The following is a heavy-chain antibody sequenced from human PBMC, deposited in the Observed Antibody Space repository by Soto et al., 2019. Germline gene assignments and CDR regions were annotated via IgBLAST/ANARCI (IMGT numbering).Heavy chain of an antibody. D-gene: IGHD6-13*01. Sequence: PGESLKISCKGSGYSFTSYWVGWVRQLPGKGLEWMGIIYPGDSDTRYSPAFQGQVTISADKSITTAYLQWNNLKASDTAMYYCVRDSSAAGDFWGQGTLVTVSS. CDR3: VRDSSAAGDF. CDR1: GYSFTSYW. V-gene: IGHV5-51*01. J-gene: IGHJ4*02. CDR2: IYPGDSDT.